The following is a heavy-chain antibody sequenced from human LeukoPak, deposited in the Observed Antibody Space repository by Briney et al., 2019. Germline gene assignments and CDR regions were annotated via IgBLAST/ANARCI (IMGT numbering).Heavy chain of an antibody. Sequence: GGSLRLSCAASGFTFSSYSMNWVRQAPGKGLEWVSSISSSSSYIYYADSVKGRFTISRDNAKNSLYLQMNSLRAEDTAVYYCARDRGSGSTGAFDIWGKGTMVTVSS. CDR3: ARDRGSGSTGAFDI. V-gene: IGHV3-21*01. CDR2: ISSSSSYI. CDR1: GFTFSSYS. D-gene: IGHD1-26*01. J-gene: IGHJ3*02.